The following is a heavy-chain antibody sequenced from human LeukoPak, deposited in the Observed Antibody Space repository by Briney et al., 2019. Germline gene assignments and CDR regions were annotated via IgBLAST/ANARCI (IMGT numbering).Heavy chain of an antibody. Sequence: SQTLSLTCAVSGGSISSGGYSWNWIRQPPGKDLEWIGYIYHSGSTYYNPSLKSRVTISVDRSKNQFSLKLSSVTAADTAVYYCARGISYYDSSGYYNNWFDPWGQGTLVTVSS. J-gene: IGHJ5*02. CDR3: ARGISYYDSSGYYNNWFDP. CDR1: GGSISSGGYS. D-gene: IGHD3-22*01. CDR2: IYHSGST. V-gene: IGHV4-30-2*01.